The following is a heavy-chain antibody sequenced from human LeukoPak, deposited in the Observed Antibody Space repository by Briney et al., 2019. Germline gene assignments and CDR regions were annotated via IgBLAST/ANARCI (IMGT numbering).Heavy chain of an antibody. CDR2: IYTTGST. CDR3: ARGVVVYYYYYYMDV. D-gene: IGHD2-21*01. J-gene: IGHJ6*03. CDR1: GGSISSYF. Sequence: SETLSLTCSVSGGSISSYFWSWIRQPAGKGLEWIGHIYTTGSTYYNPSLKSRVTMSVDTSKNQFSLKLSSVTAADTAVYYCARGVVVYYYYYYMDVWGKGTTVTVSS. V-gene: IGHV4-4*07.